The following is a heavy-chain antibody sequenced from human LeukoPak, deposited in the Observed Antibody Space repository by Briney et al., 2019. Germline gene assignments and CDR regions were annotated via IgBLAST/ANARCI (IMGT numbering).Heavy chain of an antibody. CDR2: IYSGGST. CDR3: AKASAMIVVVSEYFDY. V-gene: IGHV3-53*01. D-gene: IGHD3-22*01. Sequence: GGSLRLSCAASEFSVGSNYMTWVRQAPGKGLEWVSLIYSGGSTYYADSVKGRFTISRDNSKNTLYLQMNSLRAEDTAVYYCAKASAMIVVVSEYFDYWGQGTLVTVSS. CDR1: EFSVGSNY. J-gene: IGHJ4*02.